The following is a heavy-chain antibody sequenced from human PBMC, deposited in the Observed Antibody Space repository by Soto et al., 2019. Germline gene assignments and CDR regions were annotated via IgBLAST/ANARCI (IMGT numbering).Heavy chain of an antibody. D-gene: IGHD6-6*01. J-gene: IGHJ6*04. Sequence: PSQTLSLTCAISGDSVSSNSAAWNWIRQSPSRGLEWLGRTYYRSKWYNDYAVSVKSRITINPDTSKNQFSLQLNSVTPEDTAVYYCARTTAISSSSYYYGTDVWGKGTTVTVSS. CDR1: GDSVSSNSAA. V-gene: IGHV6-1*01. CDR2: TYYRSKWYN. CDR3: ARTTAISSSSYYYGTDV.